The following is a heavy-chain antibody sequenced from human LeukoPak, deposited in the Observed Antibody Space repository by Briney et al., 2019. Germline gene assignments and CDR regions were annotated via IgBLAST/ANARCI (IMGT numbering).Heavy chain of an antibody. J-gene: IGHJ4*02. Sequence: SETLSLTCAVYGGSFSGYYWSWIRQPPGKGLEWIGEINHSGSTNYNPSLKSRVTISVDTSKNQFSLKLSSVTAADTAVYYCARVRDGYNHYHLDYWGQGTLVTVSS. CDR1: GGSFSGYY. CDR3: ARVRDGYNHYHLDY. V-gene: IGHV4-34*01. D-gene: IGHD4-4*01. CDR2: INHSGST.